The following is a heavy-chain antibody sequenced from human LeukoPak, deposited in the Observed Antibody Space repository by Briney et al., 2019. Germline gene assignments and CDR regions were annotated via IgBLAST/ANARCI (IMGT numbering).Heavy chain of an antibody. CDR1: GGSFSGYF. D-gene: IGHD2-2*01. CDR2: INHSGST. Sequence: SETLSLTCAVSGGSFSGYFWSWIRQPPGKGLEWIGEINHSGSTNYNPSLKSRVTISRDTPKNQFFLNLNAVTAADTAVYFCARIEAGIVAVPARQPRPPPPRYCDYWGQGILVTVSS. CDR3: ARIEAGIVAVPARQPRPPPPRYCDY. V-gene: IGHV4-34*01. J-gene: IGHJ4*02.